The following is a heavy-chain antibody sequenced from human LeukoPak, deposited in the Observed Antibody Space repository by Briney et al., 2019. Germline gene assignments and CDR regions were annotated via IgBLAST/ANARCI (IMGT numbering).Heavy chain of an antibody. CDR2: ISYDGSNK. CDR3: ARDIGGIYSYGSFYYYMDV. V-gene: IGHV3-30*04. D-gene: IGHD5-18*01. J-gene: IGHJ6*03. Sequence: GGSLRLSCAASGFTFSSYAMHWVRQAPGKGLEWVAVISYDGSNKYYADSVKGRFTISRDNSKNTLYLQMNSLRAEDTAVYYCARDIGGIYSYGSFYYYMDVWGKGTTVTISS. CDR1: GFTFSSYA.